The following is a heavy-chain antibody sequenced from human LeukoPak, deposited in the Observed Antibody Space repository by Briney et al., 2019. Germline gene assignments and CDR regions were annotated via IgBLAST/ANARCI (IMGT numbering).Heavy chain of an antibody. CDR3: ARDFGDGYNYRHDAFDI. J-gene: IGHJ3*02. CDR2: IIPIFGTT. CDR1: GGTFTSYA. Sequence: SVKVSCKASGGTFTSYAISWVRQAPGQGLEWMGGIIPIFGTTNYAQKFQGRVTITADESTSTAYMELSSLRSEDTAVYYCARDFGDGYNYRHDAFDIWGQGKMGTVSS. D-gene: IGHD5-24*01. V-gene: IGHV1-69*13.